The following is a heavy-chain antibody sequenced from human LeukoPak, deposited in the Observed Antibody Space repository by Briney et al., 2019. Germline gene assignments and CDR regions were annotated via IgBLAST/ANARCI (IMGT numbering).Heavy chain of an antibody. Sequence: GSLRLSCAASGFTFSSYGMHWVRQAPGKGLEGVAFIRYDGSNKYYADSVKGRFTISRDNSKNTLYLQMHSLRAEDTAVYYCAKDLRRMTTVTYGPWGQGTLVTVSS. CDR1: GFTFSSYG. CDR2: IRYDGSNK. CDR3: AKDLRRMTTVTYGP. D-gene: IGHD4-11*01. V-gene: IGHV3-30*02. J-gene: IGHJ5*02.